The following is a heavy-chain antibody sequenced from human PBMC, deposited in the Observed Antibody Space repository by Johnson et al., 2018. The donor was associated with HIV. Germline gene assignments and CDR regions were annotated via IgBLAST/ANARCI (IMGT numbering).Heavy chain of an antibody. CDR3: ARERDYYDSGGYWVDAFDI. J-gene: IGHJ3*02. CDR2: ITSDGSST. D-gene: IGHD3-22*01. V-gene: IGHV3-74*01. CDR1: GITISRNW. Sequence: EVQLVESGGGLVQPGGSLTLSCAASGITISRNWMHWVRQAPGKGPVWVSRITSDGSSTNYADSVKGRFSISRDNAENTLYLQRNSLRAEDTAVYYCARERDYYDSGGYWVDAFDIWGQGTMVTVSS.